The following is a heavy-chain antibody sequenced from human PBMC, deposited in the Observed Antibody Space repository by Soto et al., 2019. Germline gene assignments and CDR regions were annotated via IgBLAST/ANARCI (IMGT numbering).Heavy chain of an antibody. J-gene: IGHJ4*02. D-gene: IGHD4-17*01. Sequence: QVQLVQSGAEVKKPGSSVKVSCKASGGTFSSYAIGWVRQAPGQGLAWMGVIVPIFGTTKYAQKFQGRVTITADESTRTAYMDLSSVRSDDTAVYYCAKGLMTTVTTPPGYWGQGTLVTVSS. CDR3: AKGLMTTVTTPPGY. CDR2: IVPIFGTT. V-gene: IGHV1-69*12. CDR1: GGTFSSYA.